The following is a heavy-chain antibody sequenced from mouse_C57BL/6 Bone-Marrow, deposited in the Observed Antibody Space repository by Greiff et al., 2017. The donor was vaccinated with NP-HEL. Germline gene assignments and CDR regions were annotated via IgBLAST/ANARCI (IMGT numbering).Heavy chain of an antibody. V-gene: IGHV3-8*01. J-gene: IGHJ1*03. Sequence: EVKVVESGPGLAKPSQTLSLTCFVTGYSITSDYWNWIRKFPGNKLEYMGYISYSGSTYYNPSLKSRISITRDTSKNQYYLQLNSVTTEDTSTYYCARYTGTGWYFDVWGTGTTVTVSS. D-gene: IGHD4-1*01. CDR3: ARYTGTGWYFDV. CDR1: GYSITSDY. CDR2: ISYSGST.